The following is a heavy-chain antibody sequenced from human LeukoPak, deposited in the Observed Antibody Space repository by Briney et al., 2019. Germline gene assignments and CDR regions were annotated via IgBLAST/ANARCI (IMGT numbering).Heavy chain of an antibody. J-gene: IGHJ4*02. CDR1: CGSIRCFN. D-gene: IGHD3-10*01. CDR2: IYYSGST. CDR3: GIADGSGSFYHFDY. Sequence: SETLSLSCAVSCGSIRCFNRSWVRQPPGKGLEWIGYIYYSGSTDYNPSLKSRVTVSVDTSKNQFSPKLSSVTAADTPVYYCGIADGSGSFYHFDYWGQGTLVTVSS. V-gene: IGHV4-59*01.